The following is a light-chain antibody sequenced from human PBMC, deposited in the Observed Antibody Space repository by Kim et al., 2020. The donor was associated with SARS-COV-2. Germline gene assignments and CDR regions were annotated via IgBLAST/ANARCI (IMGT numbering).Light chain of an antibody. CDR2: EVS. Sequence: GQSVTISCTGTSSDIGRFNYVSWYQQHPGKAPKLIIYEVSEWPSGVPDRFSGSKYGNTASLTISGLQADDEADYYCSSYAGNNIYVFGTGTKVTVL. CDR1: SSDIGRFNY. J-gene: IGLJ1*01. V-gene: IGLV2-8*01. CDR3: SSYAGNNIYV.